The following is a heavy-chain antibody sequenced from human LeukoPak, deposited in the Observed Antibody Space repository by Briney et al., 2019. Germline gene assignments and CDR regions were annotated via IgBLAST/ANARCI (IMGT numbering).Heavy chain of an antibody. CDR2: ISYDGSNK. Sequence: PGGSLRLSCAASGFTFSSYGMHWVRQGPGKGLEWVAVISYDGSNKYYADSVKGRFTISRDNSKNTLYLQMNSLRAEDTAVYYCAREDRDYSWLFDYWGQGTLVTVSS. D-gene: IGHD4-11*01. V-gene: IGHV3-30*03. CDR3: AREDRDYSWLFDY. J-gene: IGHJ4*02. CDR1: GFTFSSYG.